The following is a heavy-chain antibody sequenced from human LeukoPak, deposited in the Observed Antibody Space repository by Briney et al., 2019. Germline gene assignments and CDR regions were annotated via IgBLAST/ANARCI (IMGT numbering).Heavy chain of an antibody. D-gene: IGHD3-10*01. CDR1: GYTLTELS. V-gene: IGHV1-24*01. J-gene: IGHJ3*02. Sequence: ASVKVSCKVSGYTLTELSMHWVRQAPGKGLEWMGGFDPEDGETIYAQKFQGRVTTTEDTSTDTAYMELSSLRSEDTAVYYCATSYYYGSGSHDAFDIWGQGTMGTVSS. CDR3: ATSYYYGSGSHDAFDI. CDR2: FDPEDGET.